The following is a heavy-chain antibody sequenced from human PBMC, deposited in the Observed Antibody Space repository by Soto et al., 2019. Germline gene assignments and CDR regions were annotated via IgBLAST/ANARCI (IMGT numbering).Heavy chain of an antibody. Sequence: QVQLQESGPGLVKPSETLSLTCTVSGGSKTSYYWSWIRQPPGKGLEWIGYIYYSGSTNYNPSLKSRDTISVDTSKNQFSLKLSSVTAADTAVYYCARRYGGAFDYWGQGTLVTVSS. CDR3: ARRYGGAFDY. CDR1: GGSKTSYY. V-gene: IGHV4-59*08. D-gene: IGHD2-21*01. CDR2: IYYSGST. J-gene: IGHJ4*02.